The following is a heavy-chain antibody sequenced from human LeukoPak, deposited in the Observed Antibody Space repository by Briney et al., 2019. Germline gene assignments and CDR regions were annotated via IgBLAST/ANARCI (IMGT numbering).Heavy chain of an antibody. V-gene: IGHV4-39*07. CDR2: ICYSGST. CDR3: ARDVIARNYYGSGSYLV. CDR1: GGSISSSSYY. J-gene: IGHJ4*02. Sequence: SETLSLTCTVSGGSISSSSYYWGWIRQPPGKGLEWIGSICYSGSTYYNPSLKSRVTISVDTSKNQFSLKLSSVTAADTAVYYCARDVIARNYYGSGSYLVWGQGTLVAVSS. D-gene: IGHD3-10*01.